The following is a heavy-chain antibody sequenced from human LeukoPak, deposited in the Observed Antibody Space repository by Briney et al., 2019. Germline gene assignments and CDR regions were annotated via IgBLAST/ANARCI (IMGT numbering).Heavy chain of an antibody. V-gene: IGHV4-59*02. CDR2: IDKSGST. J-gene: IGHJ4*02. D-gene: IGHD2/OR15-2a*01. CDR3: ARQLGSTASTSFYFDY. CDR1: GDSVSSNN. Sequence: SQTLSLTCAISGDSVSSNNAAWSWIRQSPGKGLQWIGYIDKSGSTNYNPSLKSRVAISIDTSKNQFSLKLNSVTAADTAVYYCARQLGSTASTSFYFDYWGQGTLVTVSS.